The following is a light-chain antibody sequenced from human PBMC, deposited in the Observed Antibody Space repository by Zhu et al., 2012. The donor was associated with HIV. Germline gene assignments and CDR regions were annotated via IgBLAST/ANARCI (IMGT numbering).Light chain of an antibody. CDR3: QQLDSYPRT. Sequence: DIQLTQSPSFLPASVGDRITITCRASQGLSGYLAWYQQKPGKAPKFLMYVPSSRQSGVPSRFSGSGSGTEFTLTISSLQPEDFAAYYCQQLDSYPRTFGQGTKVEI. CDR1: QGLSGY. CDR2: VPS. V-gene: IGKV1-9*01. J-gene: IGKJ1*01.